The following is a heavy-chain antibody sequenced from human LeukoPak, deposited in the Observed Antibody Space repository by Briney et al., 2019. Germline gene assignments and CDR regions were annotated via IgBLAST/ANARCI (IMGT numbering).Heavy chain of an antibody. J-gene: IGHJ2*01. D-gene: IGHD6-19*01. Sequence: PSETLSLTCAVPGYSISSGYYWGWIRQPPGKGLEWIGSIYHGGSTYYNPSLKSRVTISVDTSKNQFSLKLSSVTAADTAVYYCARRGSSGWYWYFDLWGRGTLVTVSP. CDR3: ARRGSSGWYWYFDL. CDR2: IYHGGST. CDR1: GYSISSGYY. V-gene: IGHV4-38-2*01.